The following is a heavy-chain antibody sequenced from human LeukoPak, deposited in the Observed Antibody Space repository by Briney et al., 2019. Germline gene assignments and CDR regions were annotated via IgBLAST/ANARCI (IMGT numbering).Heavy chain of an antibody. J-gene: IGHJ2*01. CDR2: IYTSGST. D-gene: IGHD1-26*01. CDR1: GDSIGNYY. CDR3: ARDTVGATVFDL. Sequence: NASETLSLTCTVSGDSIGNYYWSWIRQPAGKGLEWIGRIYTSGSTNYNPSLKSRVTMSVDTSKNQFSLKLSSVTAADTAVYYCARDTVGATVFDLWGRGTLVTVSS. V-gene: IGHV4-4*07.